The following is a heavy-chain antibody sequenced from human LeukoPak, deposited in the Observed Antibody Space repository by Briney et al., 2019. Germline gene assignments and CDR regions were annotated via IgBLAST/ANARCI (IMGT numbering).Heavy chain of an antibody. CDR1: GGSISSTSYY. V-gene: IGHV4-39*01. D-gene: IGHD3-22*01. CDR3: ARLYPVDYGSSGYPDY. CDR2: ISYSGST. Sequence: PSETLSLTCTVSGGSISSTSYYWGWIRQPPGKGLEWIGSISYSGSTYYNPSLKSRVTISVDTSKNQFSLKLSSVTAADTAVYYCARLYPVDYGSSGYPDYWGQGTLVTVSS. J-gene: IGHJ4*02.